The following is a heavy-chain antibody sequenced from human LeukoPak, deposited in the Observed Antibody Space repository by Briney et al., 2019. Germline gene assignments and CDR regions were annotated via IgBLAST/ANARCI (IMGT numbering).Heavy chain of an antibody. V-gene: IGHV5-51*01. CDR1: GYSFTSSW. J-gene: IGHJ4*02. CDR3: ATSMAGYHYYFDH. CDR2: IYPGDSDT. D-gene: IGHD3-9*01. Sequence: GESLKISCKGSGYSFTSSWIGWVRLMPGKGLEWIGIIYPGDSDTSCSSSFEGQVTISADKSISTPYLQWSSLKASDTAMYYCATSMAGYHYYFDHWGQGTMVTVSS.